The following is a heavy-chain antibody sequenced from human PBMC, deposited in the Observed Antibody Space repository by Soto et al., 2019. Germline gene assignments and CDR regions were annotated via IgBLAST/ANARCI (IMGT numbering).Heavy chain of an antibody. CDR2: ISYDGSNR. V-gene: IGHV3-30*03. D-gene: IGHD2-21*02. CDR1: GFTFRTHG. Sequence: PGGSLRLSCAASGFTFRTHGIHWVRQAPGKGLEWVALISYDGSNRYYGDSVKGRFTISRDNSKDTLYLQMNSLRAEDTAVYYCVRSEYCGSDCYYPFDYWGQGTPVTVSS. J-gene: IGHJ4*01. CDR3: VRSEYCGSDCYYPFDY.